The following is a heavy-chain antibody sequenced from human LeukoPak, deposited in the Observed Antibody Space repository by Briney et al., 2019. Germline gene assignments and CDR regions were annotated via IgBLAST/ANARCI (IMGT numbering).Heavy chain of an antibody. V-gene: IGHV4-39*07. CDR2: IYYAGTT. D-gene: IGHD2-15*01. CDR3: ARDTELYCSGGSCPKGQYYYGMDV. CDR1: GGSISSSSYY. Sequence: SSETLSLTCTVSGGSISSSSYYWGWIRQPPGKGLEWIGSIYYAGTTYYKPSLESRVTISLDTSKNQISLKLSSVTAADTAVYYCARDTELYCSGGSCPKGQYYYGMDVWGQGTTVTVSS. J-gene: IGHJ6*02.